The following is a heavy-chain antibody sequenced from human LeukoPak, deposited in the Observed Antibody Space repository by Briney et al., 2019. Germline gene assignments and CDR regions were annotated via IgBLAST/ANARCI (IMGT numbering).Heavy chain of an antibody. CDR1: GDSISSYY. CDR2: IYYSGST. CDR3: AMQTYYYDSSAPKALEYYFDY. J-gene: IGHJ4*02. Sequence: SETLSLTCTVSGDSISSYYWSWIRQPPGKGLEWIGYIYYSGSTNYNPSLKSRVTISVDTSKNQFSLKLSSVTAADTAVYYCAMQTYYYDSSAPKALEYYFDYWGQGTLVTVSS. V-gene: IGHV4-59*01. D-gene: IGHD3-22*01.